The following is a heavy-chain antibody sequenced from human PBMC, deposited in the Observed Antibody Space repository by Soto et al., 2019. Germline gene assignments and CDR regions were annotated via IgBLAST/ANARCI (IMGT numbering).Heavy chain of an antibody. D-gene: IGHD3-16*01. J-gene: IGHJ3*02. Sequence: VESLTISCKVSGYRFTSYWIIWVLQMPGKGLEWMGRIDPSGSYTNYSPSFQGHVTISADKSISTAYLQWSSLKASDTAMYYCARFRGLWAFDIWGQGTMVTGSS. CDR2: IDPSGSYT. CDR3: ARFRGLWAFDI. V-gene: IGHV5-10-1*01. CDR1: GYRFTSYW.